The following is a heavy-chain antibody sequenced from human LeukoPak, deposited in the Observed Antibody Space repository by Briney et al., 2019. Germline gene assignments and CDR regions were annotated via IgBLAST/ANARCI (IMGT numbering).Heavy chain of an antibody. J-gene: IGHJ4*02. D-gene: IGHD7-27*01. Sequence: PGGSLRLSCAASGFTFSSYAMSWVRQAPGKGVEWVSAISGSGGSTYYADSVKGRFTISRDNSKNTLYLQMNSLRAEDTAVYYCAKDPREFPGDLAFDYWGQGTLVTVSS. V-gene: IGHV3-23*01. CDR3: AKDPREFPGDLAFDY. CDR2: ISGSGGST. CDR1: GFTFSSYA.